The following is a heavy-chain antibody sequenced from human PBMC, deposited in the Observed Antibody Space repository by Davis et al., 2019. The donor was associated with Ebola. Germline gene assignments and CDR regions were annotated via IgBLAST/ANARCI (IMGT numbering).Heavy chain of an antibody. J-gene: IGHJ6*02. CDR3: ARREWELLYYYGMDV. D-gene: IGHD1-26*01. CDR1: GFTFSSYA. Sequence: GESLKISCAASGFTFSSYAMSWVRQAPGKGLEWVSAISGSGGSTYYADSVKGRFTISRDNAKNSLYLQMNSLRAEDTAVYYCARREWELLYYYGMDVWGQGTTVTVSS. V-gene: IGHV3-23*01. CDR2: ISGSGGST.